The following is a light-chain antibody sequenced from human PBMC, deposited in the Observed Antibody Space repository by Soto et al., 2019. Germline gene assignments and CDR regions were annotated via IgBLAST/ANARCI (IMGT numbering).Light chain of an antibody. CDR1: QSVGRS. CDR3: QQYDNWPSVT. CDR2: GTS. Sequence: IVMTQSPATLSVSPGDRATISCRASQSVGRSLAWYQQKPGQAPRLLIYGTSARATGIPATFSGSGSGTEFTLTISSLQSEDFAVYYCQQYDNWPSVTFGGGTKVDIK. J-gene: IGKJ4*01. V-gene: IGKV3-15*01.